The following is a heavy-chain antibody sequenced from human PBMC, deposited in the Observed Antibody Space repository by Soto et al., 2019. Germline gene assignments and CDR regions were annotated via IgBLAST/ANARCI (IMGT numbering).Heavy chain of an antibody. CDR1: GYTFTGYY. V-gene: IGHV1-2*04. CDR3: ARDLGITGTTPYYYGMDV. D-gene: IGHD1-20*01. CDR2: INPNSGGT. J-gene: IGHJ6*02. Sequence: ASVKVSCKASGYTFTGYYMHWVRQAPGQGLEWMGWINPNSGGTDYAQKFQGWVTMTRDTSISTAYMELSRLRSDDTAVYYCARDLGITGTTPYYYGMDVWGQGTTVTVSS.